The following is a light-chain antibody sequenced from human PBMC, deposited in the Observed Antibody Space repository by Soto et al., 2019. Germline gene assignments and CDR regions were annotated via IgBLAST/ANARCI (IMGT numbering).Light chain of an antibody. CDR2: EAS. CDR3: NSYTSSRTFV. V-gene: IGLV2-14*01. J-gene: IGLJ1*01. Sequence: QSVLTQPASVSGSPGQSITISCTGTSSDVGGYKYVSWYPQHPGKAPKLMMCEASNRPSGASNRLTGSKSGNTAPLNISGLQSEDEAEHYCNSYTSSRTFVFGTGTKVTVL. CDR1: SSDVGGYKY.